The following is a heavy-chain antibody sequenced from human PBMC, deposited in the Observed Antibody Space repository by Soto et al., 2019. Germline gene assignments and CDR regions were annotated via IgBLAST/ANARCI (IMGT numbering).Heavy chain of an antibody. V-gene: IGHV1-18*01. Sequence: QVQLVQSGGEVKKPGASVRVSCKAPDNTFIRYGISWVRQAPGQGLEWMGWISPNNGNINYAQKFQGRVTMTTEKSKSTAYMELRSLRSDDTAVYYCARDRVWFGDFSPKPYYFDYWGQGTLVAVSS. D-gene: IGHD3-10*01. J-gene: IGHJ4*02. CDR2: ISPNNGNI. CDR1: DNTFIRYG. CDR3: ARDRVWFGDFSPKPYYFDY.